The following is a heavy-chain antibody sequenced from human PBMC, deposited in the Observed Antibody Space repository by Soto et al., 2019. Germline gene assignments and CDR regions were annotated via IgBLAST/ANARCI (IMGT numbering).Heavy chain of an antibody. D-gene: IGHD3-16*01. CDR3: ARGGGNGDSYYGMDV. Sequence: EVQLVESGGGLIQPGGSLRLSCAASGFTVSSNYMSWVRQAPGKGLEWVSVIYSGGSTYYADSVKGRFTISRDNSKNTLYLQMNSLRAEDRAVYYCARGGGNGDSYYGMDVGGQGPTVTVSS. J-gene: IGHJ6*02. V-gene: IGHV3-53*01. CDR1: GFTVSSNY. CDR2: IYSGGST.